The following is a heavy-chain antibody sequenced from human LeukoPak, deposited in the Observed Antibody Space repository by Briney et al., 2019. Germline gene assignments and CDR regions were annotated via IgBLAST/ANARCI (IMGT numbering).Heavy chain of an antibody. CDR2: ISPSGGST. V-gene: IGHV1-46*01. D-gene: IGHD5-24*01. J-gene: IGHJ5*02. CDR3: ARDNSVRDEAWWFNP. CDR1: YTFTSNY. Sequence: ASVKVSCKAGYTFTSNYMHWVRQAPGQGPEWMGVISPSGGSTTYAQKFQGRVTLTRDMSTSTDYLELSSLRSEDTAVYYCARDNSVRDEAWWFNPWGQGTLVTVSS.